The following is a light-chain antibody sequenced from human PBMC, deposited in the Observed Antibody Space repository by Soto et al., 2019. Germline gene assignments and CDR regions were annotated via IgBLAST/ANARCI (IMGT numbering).Light chain of an antibody. CDR1: EDISTR. CDR2: SAS. J-gene: IGKJ4*01. Sequence: DIQMTQSPSSVSASVGDRVIITCRASEDISTRLDWYQQKPGKAPQLLIYSASTSQTGVPARLRGSVSGTDFTLTITNQQPEDFATYICQQPHHCLTFGGGTKVEIK. CDR3: QQPHHCLT. V-gene: IGKV1-12*01.